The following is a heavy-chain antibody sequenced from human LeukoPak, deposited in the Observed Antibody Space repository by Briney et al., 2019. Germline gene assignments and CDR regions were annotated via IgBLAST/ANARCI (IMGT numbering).Heavy chain of an antibody. CDR3: ARYYGSGSYSGPDAFDI. V-gene: IGHV4-59*01. CDR1: GGSISSYY. CDR2: TYYSGST. Sequence: SETLSLTCTVSGGSISSYYWSWIRQPPGKGLEWIGYTYYSGSTNYNPSLKSRVTISVDTSKNQFSLKLSSVTAADTAVYYCARYYGSGSYSGPDAFDIWGQGTMVTVSS. D-gene: IGHD3-10*01. J-gene: IGHJ3*02.